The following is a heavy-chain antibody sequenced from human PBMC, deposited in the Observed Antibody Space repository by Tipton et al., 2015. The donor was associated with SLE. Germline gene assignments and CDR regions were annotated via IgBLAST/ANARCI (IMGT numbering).Heavy chain of an antibody. CDR1: GGTFSSYA. J-gene: IGHJ4*02. CDR3: ATFQDSAAGRDY. D-gene: IGHD6-13*01. V-gene: IGHV1-69*13. Sequence: QLVQSGAEVKKPGASVKVSCMASGGTFSSYAISWVRQAPGQGLEWMGGIIPIFATPNYAQKFQGRVTITADESTSTAYMELSSLRSEDTAVYYCATFQDSAAGRDYWGQGTLVTVSS. CDR2: IIPIFATP.